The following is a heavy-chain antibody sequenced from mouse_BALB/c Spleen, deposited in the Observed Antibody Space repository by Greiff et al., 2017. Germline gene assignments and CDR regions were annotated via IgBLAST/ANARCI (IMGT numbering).Heavy chain of an antibody. CDR1: GYSITSYYA. CDR2: ISYSGST. CDR3: ARGGNYEGYFDV. D-gene: IGHD2-1*01. V-gene: IGHV3-2*02. Sequence: DVQLVESGPGLVKPSQSLSLTCTVTGYSITSYYAWNWIRQLPGNILGWMGYISYSGSTSYNPSLKSRISITRDTSKNQFFLQLNSVTTEDTATYYCARGGNYEGYFDVWGAGTTVTVSS. J-gene: IGHJ1*01.